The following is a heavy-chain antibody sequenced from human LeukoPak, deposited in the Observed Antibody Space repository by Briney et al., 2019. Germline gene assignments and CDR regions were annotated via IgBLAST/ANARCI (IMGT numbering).Heavy chain of an antibody. J-gene: IGHJ4*02. V-gene: IGHV3-7*01. CDR2: IKQDGSEK. CDR3: ARVDLNTFGLDH. D-gene: IGHD1/OR15-1a*01. Sequence: GGSLRLSCAASGYTFSSYWMSWVRQAPGKGLEWVANIKQDGSEKYYVDSVKGRFTISRDNAKDSLYLQVNSLRVEDTAVYYCARVDLNTFGLDHWGQGTLITVSS. CDR1: GYTFSSYW.